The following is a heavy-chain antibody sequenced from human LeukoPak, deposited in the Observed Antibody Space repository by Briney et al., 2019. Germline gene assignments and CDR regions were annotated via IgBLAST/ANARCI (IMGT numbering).Heavy chain of an antibody. CDR2: IYSGGST. CDR3: ARGPYGSGSYYFDY. Sequence: GGSLRLSCAASGFTVSSNYMSWVRQAPGKGLEWVSAIYSGGSTYYADSVKGRFTISRDNSKNTLYLQMNSLRAEDTAVYYCARGPYGSGSYYFDYWGQGTLVTVSS. D-gene: IGHD3-10*01. CDR1: GFTVSSNY. J-gene: IGHJ4*02. V-gene: IGHV3-53*01.